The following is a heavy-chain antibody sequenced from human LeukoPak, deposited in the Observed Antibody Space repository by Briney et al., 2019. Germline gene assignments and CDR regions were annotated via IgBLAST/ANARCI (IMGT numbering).Heavy chain of an antibody. CDR2: TFYSGST. D-gene: IGHD3-22*01. Sequence: SEPLSLTCTVSGYSISSGFYWSWIRQHPEKGLEWIGYTFYSGSTYYNPSLKSRVTISVDTSKNQFSLKLSSVTAADTAVYYCARAIRGRMIVVPVDTRFDPWGQGTLVTVSS. J-gene: IGHJ5*02. CDR3: ARAIRGRMIVVPVDTRFDP. V-gene: IGHV4-31*03. CDR1: GYSISSGFY.